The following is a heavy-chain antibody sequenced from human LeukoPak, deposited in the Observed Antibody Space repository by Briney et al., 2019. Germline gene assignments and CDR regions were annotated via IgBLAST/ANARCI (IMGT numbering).Heavy chain of an antibody. CDR2: ISSTSSYI. D-gene: IGHD1-26*01. CDR1: GFTFSSYN. Sequence: GGSLRLSCAASGFTFSSYNMNLVRQAPGKGLEWVSFISSTSSYIYYADSVKGRFTISRDNAKNSLYLQMNSLRADDTAVYYCARREVEWELLRSGWFDPWGQGTLVTVSS. CDR3: ARREVEWELLRSGWFDP. J-gene: IGHJ5*02. V-gene: IGHV3-21*01.